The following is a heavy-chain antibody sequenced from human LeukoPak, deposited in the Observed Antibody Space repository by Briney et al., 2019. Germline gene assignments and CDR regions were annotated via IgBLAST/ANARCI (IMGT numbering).Heavy chain of an antibody. Sequence: ASVKVSCKASGYTFTSYYMHWVRQAPGQGLEWMGFIDPSVGSTSYAQKFQLRVSMTRDTSTSTVYMELSNLRSDDTAVYYCARNVASGLDYWGQGILVTVSS. J-gene: IGHJ4*02. CDR2: IDPSVGST. CDR1: GYTFTSYY. D-gene: IGHD1-1*01. V-gene: IGHV1-46*01. CDR3: ARNVASGLDY.